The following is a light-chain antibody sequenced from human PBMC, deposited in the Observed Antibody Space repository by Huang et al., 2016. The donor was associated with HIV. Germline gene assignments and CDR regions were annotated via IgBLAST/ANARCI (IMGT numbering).Light chain of an antibody. CDR1: QGIRNS. Sequence: DIQMTQSPLSLSASVGDRVTITCRASQGIRNSLAWYQQKPGKAPKLLVYAASRLESGVTSWFRGSGSGTNFTLTISSLQPEDFATYYCQQYHSSWTFGQGTKVEIK. CDR2: AAS. V-gene: IGKV1-NL1*01. CDR3: QQYHSSWT. J-gene: IGKJ1*01.